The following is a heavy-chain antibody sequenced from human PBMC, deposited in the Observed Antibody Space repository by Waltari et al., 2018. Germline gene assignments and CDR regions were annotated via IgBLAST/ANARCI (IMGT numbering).Heavy chain of an antibody. Sequence: QVQLVQCGAEVKKPGVSVKVSCKASGYPFTSYDITWVRQATGQGLEWMGWMNPNIVNTGDAQKCQGRVTMTRNTSISTAYMELSSLRSEDTAGYYCARGDTIFGIDYWGQGTLVTVSS. CDR2: MNPNIVNT. D-gene: IGHD3-3*01. V-gene: IGHV1-8*01. CDR3: ARGDTIFGIDY. J-gene: IGHJ4*02. CDR1: GYPFTSYD.